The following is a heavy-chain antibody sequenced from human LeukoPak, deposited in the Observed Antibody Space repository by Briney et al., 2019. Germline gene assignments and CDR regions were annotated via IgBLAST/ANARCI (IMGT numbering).Heavy chain of an antibody. CDR2: ISGSGGST. J-gene: IGHJ4*02. D-gene: IGHD3-22*01. Sequence: PGGSLRLSCAASGFTFSSYAMSWVRQAPGKGLEWVSAISGSGGSTYYADSVKGRFTISRDNSKNTLYLQMNSLRAEDTAVYYCAKDDDYYDSSGYSVVFDYWGQGTLVTVSS. CDR1: GFTFSSYA. V-gene: IGHV3-23*01. CDR3: AKDDDYYDSSGYSVVFDY.